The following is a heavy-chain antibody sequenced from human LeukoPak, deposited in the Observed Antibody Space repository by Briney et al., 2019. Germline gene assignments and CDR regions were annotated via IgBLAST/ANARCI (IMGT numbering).Heavy chain of an antibody. CDR1: GFTFSSYD. CDR2: INSAGDT. J-gene: IGHJ4*02. D-gene: IGHD2-15*01. Sequence: GGSLRLSCAASGFTFSSYDMHWVRRVPGKGLEWVSAINSAGDTYYPASVKGRFTISREDAKNSLYLQMNSLRAGDTAVYYCVRASSGLDYWGQGALVTVSS. CDR3: VRASSGLDY. V-gene: IGHV3-13*01.